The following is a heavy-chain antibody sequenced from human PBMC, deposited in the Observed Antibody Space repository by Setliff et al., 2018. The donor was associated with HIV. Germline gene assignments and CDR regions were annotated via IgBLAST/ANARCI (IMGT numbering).Heavy chain of an antibody. J-gene: IGHJ6*03. V-gene: IGHV1-8*02. CDR3: TRAPPPQWPRYYYYMDV. CDR1: GYTFTNYD. CDR2: MNPNNGDT. Sequence: GAPVKVSCKASGYTFTNYDIHWVRQAPGQGLEWMGWMNPNNGDTVYAQKFQGRVTMTRNTSITTACMELSSLRSEDRAVYYCTRAPPPQWPRYYYYMDVWGKGTTVTVSS. D-gene: IGHD5-12*01.